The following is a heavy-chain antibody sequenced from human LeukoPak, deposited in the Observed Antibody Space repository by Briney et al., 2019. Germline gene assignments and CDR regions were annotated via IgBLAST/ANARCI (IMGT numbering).Heavy chain of an antibody. CDR1: GGSISSGDYY. J-gene: IGHJ4*02. V-gene: IGHV4-30-4*01. D-gene: IGHD5-24*01. CDR2: IYYSGSA. CDR3: AREVEMAPDY. Sequence: SETLSLTCTVSGGSISSGDYYWSWIRQPPGKGLEWIGYIYYSGSAYYNPSLKSRVTISVDTSKNQFSLKLSSVTAADTAVYYCAREVEMAPDYWGQGTLVTVSS.